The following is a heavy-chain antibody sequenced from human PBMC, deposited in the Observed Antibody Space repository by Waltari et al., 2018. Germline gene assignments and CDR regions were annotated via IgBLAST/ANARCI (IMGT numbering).Heavy chain of an antibody. Sequence: VQLVQSGAEVKKPGSSVKVSCKASGGTFSSYAISWVRQAPGQGLEWMGGIIPIFGTANYAQKFQGRVTITADESTSTAYMELSSLRSEDTAVYYCARGGTIFGVVIDAFDIWGQGTMVTVSS. CDR3: ARGGTIFGVVIDAFDI. CDR1: GGTFSSYA. D-gene: IGHD3-3*01. CDR2: IIPIFGTA. V-gene: IGHV1-69*01. J-gene: IGHJ3*02.